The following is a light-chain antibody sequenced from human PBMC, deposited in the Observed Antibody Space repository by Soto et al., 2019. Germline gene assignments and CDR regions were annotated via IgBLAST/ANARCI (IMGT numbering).Light chain of an antibody. V-gene: IGLV1-44*01. J-gene: IGLJ2*01. CDR3: ETWDDSLTGVV. CDR1: SSNFRNNI. Sequence: QAVVTQPPSASGTPGQRVSISCSGSSSNFRNNIVNWYQQLPGTAPKFLINSRNQRPSGVPDRFSGSKSGTSASLAISGLQSEDEADYYCETWDDSLTGVVFGGGTKLTVL. CDR2: SRN.